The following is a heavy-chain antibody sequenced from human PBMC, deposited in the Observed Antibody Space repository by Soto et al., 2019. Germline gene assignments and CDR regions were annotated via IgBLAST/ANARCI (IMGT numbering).Heavy chain of an antibody. J-gene: IGHJ6*02. Sequence: SVKVSCKASGGTFSSYAISWVRQAPGQGLEWMGGIIPIFGTANYAQKFQGRVTITADESTSTAYMELSSLRSEDTAVYYCARDPLLLRIRYYYGMLVSCPAPTVTVSS. D-gene: IGHD2-15*01. CDR1: GGTFSSYA. V-gene: IGHV1-69*13. CDR3: ARDPLLLRIRYYYGMLV. CDR2: IIPIFGTA.